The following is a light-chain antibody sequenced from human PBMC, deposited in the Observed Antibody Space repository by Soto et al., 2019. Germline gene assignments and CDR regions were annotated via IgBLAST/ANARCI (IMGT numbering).Light chain of an antibody. CDR2: AAS. CDR1: QSISSY. CDR3: QQSYSSPFT. Sequence: DIQMTQSPSSLSASVGDRVTITCRASQSISSYLNWYQQKPGKAPNLLIYAASSLQSGVPSKFSGSRSGTDFTLTISTLQPEDFATYYCQQSYSSPFTCGPGTKVDIK. V-gene: IGKV1-39*01. J-gene: IGKJ3*01.